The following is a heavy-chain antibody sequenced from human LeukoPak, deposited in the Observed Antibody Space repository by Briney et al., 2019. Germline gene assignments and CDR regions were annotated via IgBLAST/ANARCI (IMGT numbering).Heavy chain of an antibody. V-gene: IGHV4-39*07. J-gene: IGHJ4*02. Sequence: SETLSLTCTVSGGSISSSSYYWGWLRQPPGKGLEWNVSIYYSGSTYYNPSLKSRVTISVDTAKNQFSLKHSSVTAADTAVYYCARVPRYCSSTSCYRGEYYFDYWGQGTLVTVSS. CDR2: IYYSGST. CDR1: GGSISSSSYY. CDR3: ARVPRYCSSTSCYRGEYYFDY. D-gene: IGHD2-2*01.